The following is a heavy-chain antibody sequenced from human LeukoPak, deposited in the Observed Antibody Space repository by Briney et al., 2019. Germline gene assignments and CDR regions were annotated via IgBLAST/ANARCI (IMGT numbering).Heavy chain of an antibody. CDR2: MQNDGNTK. CDR3: AIGANHCFPN. CDR1: GFTFITSA. D-gene: IGHD4-17*01. Sequence: AGGSLRLSCAASGFTFITSAMDWVRRAPGKGLEWVAFMQNDGNTKNYADSVKGRFTISRDISKNTLYLQMNSLRPDDTALYFCAIGANHCFPNWGQGTLVTVSS. J-gene: IGHJ4*02. V-gene: IGHV3-30*02.